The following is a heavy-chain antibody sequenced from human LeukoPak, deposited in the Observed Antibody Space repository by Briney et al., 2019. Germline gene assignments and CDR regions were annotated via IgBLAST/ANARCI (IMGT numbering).Heavy chain of an antibody. CDR2: IKQDGIEK. Sequence: GGSLRLSCAASGVMFPSYWMTWVRQAPGKGLEWVANIKQDGIEKYYVDSVKGRFTISRDNAKNSLYLQMNSLRAEDTAVYYCARDWGNWINAFDIWGQGTVVTVSS. CDR1: GVMFPSYW. J-gene: IGHJ3*02. CDR3: ARDWGNWINAFDI. V-gene: IGHV3-7*05. D-gene: IGHD1-20*01.